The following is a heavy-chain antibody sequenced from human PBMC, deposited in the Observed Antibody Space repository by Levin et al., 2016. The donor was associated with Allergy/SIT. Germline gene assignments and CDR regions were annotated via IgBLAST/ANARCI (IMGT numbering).Heavy chain of an antibody. CDR3: VSPYCGGDCYSDFLDDAFDI. D-gene: IGHD2-21*02. Sequence: GGSLRLSCAASGFTFSSYWMSWVRQAPGKGLEWVANIKQDGSEKYYVDSVKGRFTISRDNAKNSLYLQMNSLRAEDTAVYYCVSPYCGGDCYSDFLDDAFDIWGQGTMVTVSS. J-gene: IGHJ3*02. CDR1: GFTFSSYW. CDR2: IKQDGSEK. V-gene: IGHV3-7*01.